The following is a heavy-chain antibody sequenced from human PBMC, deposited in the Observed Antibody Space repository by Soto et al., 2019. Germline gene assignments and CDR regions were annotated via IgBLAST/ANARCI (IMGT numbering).Heavy chain of an antibody. CDR2: INTHSGGT. CDR1: GYTFNIYF. V-gene: IGHV1-2*02. D-gene: IGHD3-3*02. J-gene: IGHJ5*02. CDR3: ASGSVRHFTTWYEH. Sequence: QVHLVQSGAEVKKPGASVKVSCEASGYTFNIYFMHWVRQAPGQGLEWMGWINTHSGGTSYEQKFQGRVTMTRDTASSTAYLEVSRLTSDDTADYYFASGSVRHFTTWYEHWCQGTLVIVSS.